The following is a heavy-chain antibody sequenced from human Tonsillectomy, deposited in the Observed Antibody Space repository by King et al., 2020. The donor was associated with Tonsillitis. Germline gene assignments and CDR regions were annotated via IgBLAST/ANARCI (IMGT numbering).Heavy chain of an antibody. CDR2: ISYDGSNK. CDR1: GFTFSSYG. CDR3: ATTPPRIAVAGQGFDS. J-gene: IGHJ4*02. Sequence: VQLVESGGGVVQPGRSLRLSCAASGFTFSSYGMHWVRQAPGKGLEGVAVISYDGSNKYYADSVKGRFTISRDNSKNTLYLQMNSLRAEDTAVYYCATTPPRIAVAGQGFDSWGPGTPVTVSS. D-gene: IGHD6-19*01. V-gene: IGHV3-30*03.